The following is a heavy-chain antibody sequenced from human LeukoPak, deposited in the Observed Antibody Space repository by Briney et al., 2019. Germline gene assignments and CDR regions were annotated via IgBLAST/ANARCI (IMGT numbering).Heavy chain of an antibody. CDR3: ARLKIDGTHFDY. CDR1: GFTVSNNY. Sequence: GGSLRLSCAASGFTVSNNYMSWVRQTPGKGLEWVSVIYVGGSAYYADSVKGRFTISGDSSKNTLYLQMNSLRAEDTTVYYCARLKIDGTHFDYWGQGTLVTVSS. J-gene: IGHJ4*02. CDR2: IYVGGSA. D-gene: IGHD3-9*01. V-gene: IGHV3-53*01.